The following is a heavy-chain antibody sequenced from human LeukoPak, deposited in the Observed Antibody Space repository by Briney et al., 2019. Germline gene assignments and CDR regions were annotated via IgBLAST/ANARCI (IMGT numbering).Heavy chain of an antibody. CDR3: ARQYGSGSYYNVLRLDY. D-gene: IGHD3-10*01. V-gene: IGHV4-59*08. Sequence: SETLSLTCTVSGGSISSYYWSWIRQPPGKGLEWIGYINYSGSTKYNPSLKSRVTISVDTSKNQFSPKVSSVTAADTAVYYCARQYGSGSYYNVLRLDYWGQGTLVTVSS. J-gene: IGHJ4*02. CDR1: GGSISSYY. CDR2: INYSGST.